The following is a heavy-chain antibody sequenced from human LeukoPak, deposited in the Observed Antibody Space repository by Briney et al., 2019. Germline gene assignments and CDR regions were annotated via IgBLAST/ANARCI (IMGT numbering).Heavy chain of an antibody. CDR3: ARAQGSIYCSSTSCYPRKAFDI. D-gene: IGHD2-2*01. CDR2: IYYSGSN. Sequence: SETLSLTCTVSGFSISSYYWSWIRQPPGKGLEWIGYIYYSGSNNYNPSLKSRVTISVDTSKNQFSLKLSSVTAADTAVYYCARAQGSIYCSSTSCYPRKAFDIWGQGTMVTVSS. V-gene: IGHV4-59*01. CDR1: GFSISSYY. J-gene: IGHJ3*02.